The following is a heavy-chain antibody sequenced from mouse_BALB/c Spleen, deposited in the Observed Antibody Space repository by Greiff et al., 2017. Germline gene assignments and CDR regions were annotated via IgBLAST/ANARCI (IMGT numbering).Heavy chain of an antibody. J-gene: IGHJ1*01. CDR3: ARSGTGWYFDV. CDR2: IYPGSGNT. V-gene: IGHV1-84*02. D-gene: IGHD4-1*01. CDR1: GYTFTDYY. Sequence: LVESGPELVKPGASVKISCKASGYTFTDYYINWVKQKPGQGLEWIGWIYPGSGNTKYNEKFKGKATLTVDTSSSTAYMQLSSLTSEDTAVYFCARSGTGWYFDVWGAGTTVTVSS.